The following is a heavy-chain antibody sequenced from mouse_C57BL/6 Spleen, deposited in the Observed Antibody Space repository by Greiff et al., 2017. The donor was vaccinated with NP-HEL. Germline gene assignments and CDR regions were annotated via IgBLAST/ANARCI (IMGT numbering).Heavy chain of an antibody. CDR3: ARKLGSREGHFDV. D-gene: IGHD1-1*01. V-gene: IGHV1-18*01. CDR1: GYTFTDYN. Sequence: EVQLQQSGPELVKPGASVKIPCKASGYTFTDYNMDWVKQSHGKSLEWIGDINPNNGGTIYNQKFKGKATLTVDKSSSTAYMELRSLTSEDTAVYYCARKLGSREGHFDVWGTGTTVTVSS. J-gene: IGHJ1*03. CDR2: INPNNGGT.